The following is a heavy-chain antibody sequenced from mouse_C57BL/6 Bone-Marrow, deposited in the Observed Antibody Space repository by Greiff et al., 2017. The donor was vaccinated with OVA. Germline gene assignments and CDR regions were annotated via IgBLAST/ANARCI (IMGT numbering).Heavy chain of an antibody. CDR3: ASLYYYGY. Sequence: EVKLVESGGGLVKPGGSLKLSCAASGFTFSSYAMSWVRQTPEKRLEWVATISDGGSYTYYPDNVKGRFTISRDNAKNNLYLQMRHLKSEDTAMYYCASLYYYGYWGQGTTLTVSS. CDR2: ISDGGSYT. CDR1: GFTFSSYA. V-gene: IGHV5-4*03. D-gene: IGHD1-1*01. J-gene: IGHJ2*01.